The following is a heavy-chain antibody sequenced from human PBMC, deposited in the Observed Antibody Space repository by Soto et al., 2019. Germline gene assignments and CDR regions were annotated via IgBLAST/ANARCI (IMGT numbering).Heavy chain of an antibody. CDR2: IIPILGIA. D-gene: IGHD3-3*01. V-gene: IGHV1-69*02. J-gene: IGHJ6*03. CDR1: GGTFSSYT. CDR3: ARGGSYDYDFWSGYYWSGVGVYYYYMDV. Sequence: GASVKVSCKASGGTFSSYTISWVRQAPGQGLEWMGRIIPILGIANYAQKFQGRVTITADKSTSTAYMELSSLRSEDTAVYYCARGGSYDYDFWSGYYWSGVGVYYYYMDVWGKGTTVTVSS.